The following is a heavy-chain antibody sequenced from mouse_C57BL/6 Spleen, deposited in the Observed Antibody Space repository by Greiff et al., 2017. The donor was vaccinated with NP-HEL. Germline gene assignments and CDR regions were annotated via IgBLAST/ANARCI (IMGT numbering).Heavy chain of an antibody. Sequence: VQLQQSGAELVRPGSSVKLSCKASGYTFTSYWMHWVKQRPIQGLEWIGNIDPSDSETHYNQKFKDKATLTVDKSSSTAYMQLSSLTSEDSAVYDCASLIVTSYFDVWGTGTTVTVAS. J-gene: IGHJ1*03. V-gene: IGHV1-52*01. D-gene: IGHD2-5*01. CDR3: ASLIVTSYFDV. CDR2: IDPSDSET. CDR1: GYTFTSYW.